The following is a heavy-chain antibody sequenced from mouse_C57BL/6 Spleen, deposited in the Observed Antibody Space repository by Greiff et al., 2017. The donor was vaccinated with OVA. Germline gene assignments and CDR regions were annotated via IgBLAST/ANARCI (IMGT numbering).Heavy chain of an antibody. Sequence: VQLQQPGAELVRPGSSVKLSCKASGYTFTSYWMHWVKQRPIQGLEWIGNIDPSDSETHYNQKFKDKATLTVDKSSSTAYMQLSSLTSEDSAVYYCARGDYDVPFAYWGQGTLVTVSA. V-gene: IGHV1-52*01. J-gene: IGHJ3*01. D-gene: IGHD2-4*01. CDR2: IDPSDSET. CDR3: ARGDYDVPFAY. CDR1: GYTFTSYW.